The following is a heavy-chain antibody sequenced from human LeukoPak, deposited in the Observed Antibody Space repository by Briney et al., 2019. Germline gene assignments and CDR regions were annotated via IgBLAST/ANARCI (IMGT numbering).Heavy chain of an antibody. V-gene: IGHV3-74*01. J-gene: IGHJ4*02. D-gene: IGHD1-7*01. CDR1: GFTFSSSW. CDR3: TRAGNYRSDY. Sequence: GGSLRLSCAASGFTFSSSWVHWVRQAPGKGLVWVSRIDPDGRTTNYADSVKGRFTISRDNAKNTLYLQMNSLSVEDTAVYYCTRAGNYRSDYWGPGTLVTVSS. CDR2: IDPDGRTT.